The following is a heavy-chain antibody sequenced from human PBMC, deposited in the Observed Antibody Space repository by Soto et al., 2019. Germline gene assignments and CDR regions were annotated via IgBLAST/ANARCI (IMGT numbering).Heavy chain of an antibody. V-gene: IGHV1-46*01. CDR3: ARAFDFWSGYLYAFDI. CDR1: GYTFTSYY. D-gene: IGHD3-3*01. J-gene: IGHJ3*02. CDR2: INPSGGST. Sequence: GASVKVSCKASGYTFTSYYMYWARQAPGQGLEWMGIINPSGGSTSYAQKFQGRVTMTRDTSTSTVYMELSSLRSEDTAVYYCARAFDFWSGYLYAFDIWGQGTMVTVSS.